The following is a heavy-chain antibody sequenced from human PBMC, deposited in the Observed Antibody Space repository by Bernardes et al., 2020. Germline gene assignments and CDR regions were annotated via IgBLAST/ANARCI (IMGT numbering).Heavy chain of an antibody. V-gene: IGHV3-23*01. CDR3: AKDLGITMIVVEYFQH. D-gene: IGHD3-22*01. Sequence: GGSLRLSCAASGFTFSSYAMSWVRQAPGKGLEWVSAISGSGGSTYYADSVKGRFTISRDNSKNTLYLQMNSLRAEDTAVYYCAKDLGITMIVVEYFQHWGQGTLVTVSS. CDR1: GFTFSSYA. CDR2: ISGSGGST. J-gene: IGHJ1*01.